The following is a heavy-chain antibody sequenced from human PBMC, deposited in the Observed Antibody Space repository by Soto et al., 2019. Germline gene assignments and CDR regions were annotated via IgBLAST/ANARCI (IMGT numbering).Heavy chain of an antibody. Sequence: PGGSRRLSCAASGFTFASYCIHWVRPAAGKGLGWVAFIWHDGGNKFYAESVKGRFTISRDNSKNTLYLQMTSLSAEDTAMYYCARDGDVNTGFGKDYWGQGTLVTVSS. V-gene: IGHV3-33*01. CDR3: ARDGDVNTGFGKDY. CDR1: GFTFASYC. CDR2: IWHDGGNK. D-gene: IGHD3-16*01. J-gene: IGHJ4*02.